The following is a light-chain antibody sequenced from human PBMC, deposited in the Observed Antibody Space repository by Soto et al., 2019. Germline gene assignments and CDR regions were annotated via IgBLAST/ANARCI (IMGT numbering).Light chain of an antibody. Sequence: EIVLTQSPATLSLSPGERATLSFMASQNISVYLACYRQSTGKAPRLLNCAASNRATGIPARVSGSGSGTDFTLTISSLEPEDFAVYYCQQRNNWPPGITFGQGTRLQIK. J-gene: IGKJ5*01. CDR1: QNISVY. CDR3: QQRNNWPPGIT. V-gene: IGKV3-11*01. CDR2: AAS.